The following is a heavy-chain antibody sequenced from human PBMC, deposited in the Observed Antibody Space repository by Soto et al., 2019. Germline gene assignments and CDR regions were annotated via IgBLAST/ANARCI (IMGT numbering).Heavy chain of an antibody. D-gene: IGHD5-18*01. CDR2: IYSSGRT. J-gene: IGHJ2*01. V-gene: IGHV4-4*07. Sequence: QVQLQESGPGPVKASETLSLTCTLSGGSTSGHYWSWLRQPAGKGLEWIGRIYSSGRTHYNPSLKRRVTMSVSTNHFSLSLNSVTAADTAVYYCARYFDVNTALDYWYFDLWGRGTLVTVSS. CDR3: ARYFDVNTALDYWYFDL. CDR1: GGSTSGHY.